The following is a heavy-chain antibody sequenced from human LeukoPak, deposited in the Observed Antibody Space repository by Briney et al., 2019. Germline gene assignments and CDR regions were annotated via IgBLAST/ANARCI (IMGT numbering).Heavy chain of an antibody. J-gene: IGHJ4*02. D-gene: IGHD3-22*01. V-gene: IGHV3-23*01. CDR3: ATTMGPYYYDSSGLDY. Sequence: GGSLRLSCAASGFTFSSYAMSWVRQAPGKGLEWVSAISGSGGSTYYADSVKGRFTISRDNSKNTLYLQMNSLRAEDTAVYYCATTMGPYYYDSSGLDYWGQGTLVTVSS. CDR2: ISGSGGST. CDR1: GFTFSSYA.